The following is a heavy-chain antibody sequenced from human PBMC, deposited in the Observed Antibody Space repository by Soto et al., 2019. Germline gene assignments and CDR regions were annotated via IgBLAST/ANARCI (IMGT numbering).Heavy chain of an antibody. J-gene: IGHJ4*02. D-gene: IGHD5-18*01. V-gene: IGHV3-66*04. CDR1: GVTVSSNY. Sequence: PEGSLTLCRAASGVTVSSNYMNWVRQAPGKGLEWVSVIYSGGSTYYADSVKGRFTISRDNSKNTLYLQMNSLRAEDTAVYYCARHGYNYGGGYFDYWGQGTLVTVSS. CDR3: ARHGYNYGGGYFDY. CDR2: IYSGGST.